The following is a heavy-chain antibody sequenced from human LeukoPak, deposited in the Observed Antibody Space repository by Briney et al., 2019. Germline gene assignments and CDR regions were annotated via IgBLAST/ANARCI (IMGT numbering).Heavy chain of an antibody. Sequence: SETLSLTCTVSDGSISSYYWSWIRQPPGKGLEWIGYIYYSGSTNYNPSLRSRLTISVDTSKNQFSLKLSSVTAADTAEYYCARAVVLATAIHFDHWGQGTLVTVSS. CDR3: ARAVVLATAIHFDH. CDR2: IYYSGST. D-gene: IGHD2-15*01. J-gene: IGHJ4*02. V-gene: IGHV4-59*01. CDR1: DGSISSYY.